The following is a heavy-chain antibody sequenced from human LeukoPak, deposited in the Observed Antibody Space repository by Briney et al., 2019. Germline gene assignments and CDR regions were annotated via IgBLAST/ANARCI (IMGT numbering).Heavy chain of an antibody. CDR3: ARVSTGYDILTPFYTHDY. CDR1: GGTFSSYA. V-gene: IGHV1-69*01. J-gene: IGHJ4*02. D-gene: IGHD3-9*01. CDR2: IIPIFDTS. Sequence: GSSVKVSCKASGGTFSSYAINWVRQAPGQGLEWMGGIIPIFDTSHYAQKFQGRVTITADESTSTAYMELSSLRSEDTAVYYCARVSTGYDILTPFYTHDYWGQGTLVTVSS.